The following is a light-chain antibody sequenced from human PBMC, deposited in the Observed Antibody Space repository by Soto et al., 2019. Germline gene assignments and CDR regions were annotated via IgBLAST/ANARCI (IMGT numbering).Light chain of an antibody. J-gene: IGKJ1*01. V-gene: IGKV1-5*03. CDR1: DMISTW. CDR3: QQYNSYSRT. Sequence: DIQMTQSPSTLSASVGDIVNITFRASDMISTWLALYQQKPGKAPKLLIYKASSLESGVPSRFSGSGSGTEFTLTISSLQPDDFATYYCQQYNSYSRTFGPGTKVDIK. CDR2: KAS.